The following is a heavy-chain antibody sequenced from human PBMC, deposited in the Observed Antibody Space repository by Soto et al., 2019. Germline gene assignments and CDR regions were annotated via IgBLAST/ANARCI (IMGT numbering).Heavy chain of an antibody. CDR1: GGSVSVYY. V-gene: IGHV4-59*02. CDR3: ARGVGSSPPQY. D-gene: IGHD1-26*01. Sequence: SETLSLTCTISGGSVSVYYWSWIRQSTGQGLEGIGYIYASGSPYYNPSLRSRVTISADTSKNQISLKLTSPTAADTAVYYCARGVGSSPPQYWGRGTLVTVSS. J-gene: IGHJ4*02. CDR2: IYASGSP.